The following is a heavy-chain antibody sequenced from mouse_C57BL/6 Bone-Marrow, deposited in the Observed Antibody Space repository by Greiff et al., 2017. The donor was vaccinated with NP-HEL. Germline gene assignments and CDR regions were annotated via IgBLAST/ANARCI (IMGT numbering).Heavy chain of an antibody. Sequence: EVQGVESGGGLVQPGGSLKLSCAASGFTFSDYYMYWVRQTPEKRLERVAYISNGGGSTYYPDTVKGRFTISRDNAKNTLYLQMSRLKSEDTAMYYCARPSHYYGSSYSWFAYWGQGTLVTVSA. CDR3: ARPSHYYGSSYSWFAY. V-gene: IGHV5-12*01. D-gene: IGHD1-1*01. CDR2: ISNGGGST. J-gene: IGHJ3*01. CDR1: GFTFSDYY.